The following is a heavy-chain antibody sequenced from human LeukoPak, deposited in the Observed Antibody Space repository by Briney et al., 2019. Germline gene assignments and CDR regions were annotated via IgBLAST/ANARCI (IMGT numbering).Heavy chain of an antibody. CDR3: ARETMVLDEAFDI. CDR2: INSDGSST. Sequence: GGSLRLSCAASGFTFSSYWMHWVRQAPGKGLVWVSRINSDGSSTSYADSVKGRFTISRDNAKNTLYLQMNSLRAEDTAVYYCARETMVLDEAFDIWGQGTMVTVSS. J-gene: IGHJ3*02. D-gene: IGHD3-10*01. V-gene: IGHV3-74*01. CDR1: GFTFSSYW.